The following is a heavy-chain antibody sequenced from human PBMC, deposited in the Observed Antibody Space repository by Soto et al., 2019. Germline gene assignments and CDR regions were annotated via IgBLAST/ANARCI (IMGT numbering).Heavy chain of an antibody. CDR1: GGTFSSFG. CDR2: IIPLYGTA. CDR3: ARDRSMDGYNSRSFDY. V-gene: IGHV1-69*01. Sequence: QVQLVQSGAEVKKPGSSVKVSCKASGGTFSSFGFKWVRQAPGQGLEWMGGIIPLYGTANHAQRFQGRVTISADESTSTVYMELISLRSEDTAIYYCARDRSMDGYNSRSFDYWGQGTLVTVSS. J-gene: IGHJ4*02. D-gene: IGHD5-12*01.